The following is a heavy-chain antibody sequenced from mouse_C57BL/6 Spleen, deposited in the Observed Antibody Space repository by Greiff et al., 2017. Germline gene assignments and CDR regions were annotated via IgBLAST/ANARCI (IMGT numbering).Heavy chain of an antibody. CDR3: ARGDYSNYDWYFDV. CDR1: GYSITSGYY. J-gene: IGHJ1*03. CDR2: ISYDGSN. V-gene: IGHV3-6*01. Sequence: EVKLQESGPGLVKPSQSLSLTCSVTGYSITSGYYWNWIRQFPGNKLEWMGYISYDGSNNYNPSLKNRISITRDTSKNQFFLKLNSVTTEDTATYYGARGDYSNYDWYFDVWGTGTTVTVSS. D-gene: IGHD2-5*01.